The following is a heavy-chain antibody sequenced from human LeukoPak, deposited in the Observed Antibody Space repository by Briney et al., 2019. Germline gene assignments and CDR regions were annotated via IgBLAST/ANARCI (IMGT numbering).Heavy chain of an antibody. V-gene: IGHV1-46*01. J-gene: IGHJ4*02. Sequence: GASVKVSCKASGYTFTSYGISWVRQAPGQGLEWMGIINPSGGSTSYAQKFQGRVTMTRDMSTSTVYMELSSLRSEDTAVYYCARVTYCGGDCYSDYFDYWGQGTLVTVSS. CDR2: INPSGGST. CDR1: GYTFTSYG. D-gene: IGHD2-21*02. CDR3: ARVTYCGGDCYSDYFDY.